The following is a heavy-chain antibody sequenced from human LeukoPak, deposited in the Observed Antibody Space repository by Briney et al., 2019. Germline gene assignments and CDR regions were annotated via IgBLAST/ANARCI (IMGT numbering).Heavy chain of an antibody. V-gene: IGHV3-53*01. CDR2: IYSGGST. Sequence: AGGSLRLSCAASGFTVSSNYMSWVRQAPGKGLEWVSVIYSGGSTYYADSVKGRFTISRDNSKNTLYLQMNSLRAEDTAVYYCARVYKGYSSSWYAINWGQGTLVTVSS. CDR3: ARVYKGYSSSWYAIN. J-gene: IGHJ4*02. CDR1: GFTVSSNY. D-gene: IGHD6-13*01.